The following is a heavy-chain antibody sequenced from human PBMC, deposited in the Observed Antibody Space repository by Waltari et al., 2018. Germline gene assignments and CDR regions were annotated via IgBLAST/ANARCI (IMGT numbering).Heavy chain of an antibody. CDR1: GYSISSGYY. D-gene: IGHD5-12*01. Sequence: QVQLQESGPGLVKPSETLSLTCAVSGYSISSGYYWGWIRQPPGKGLEWIGSIYHSGSTYYNPSLKSRVTISVDTSKNQFSLKLSSVTAADTAVYYCARRGYSGYDPFDYWGQGTLVTVSS. J-gene: IGHJ4*02. V-gene: IGHV4-38-2*01. CDR2: IYHSGST. CDR3: ARRGYSGYDPFDY.